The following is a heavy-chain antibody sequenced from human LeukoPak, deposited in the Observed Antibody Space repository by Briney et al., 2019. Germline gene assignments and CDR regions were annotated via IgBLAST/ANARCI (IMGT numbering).Heavy chain of an antibody. CDR3: ARDRVSPFDY. D-gene: IGHD3-16*02. J-gene: IGHJ4*02. CDR2: ISSSSSYI. V-gene: IGHV3-21*01. Sequence: GGSLRLSCAASGFTFSSYSMNWVRQAPGKGLEWVSSISSSSSYIYYADSVKGRFTISRDNAKNTVYLYIRSLRAEDTAVYYCARDRVSPFDYWGQGTLVTVSS. CDR1: GFTFSSYS.